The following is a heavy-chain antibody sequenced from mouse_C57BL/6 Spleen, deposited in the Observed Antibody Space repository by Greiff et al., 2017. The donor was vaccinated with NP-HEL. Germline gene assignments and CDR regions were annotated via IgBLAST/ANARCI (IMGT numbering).Heavy chain of an antibody. CDR1: GYTFTDYN. V-gene: IGHV1-22*01. Sequence: EVKLVESGPELVKPGASVKMSCKASGYTFTDYNMHWVKQSHGKSLEWIGYINPNNGGTSYNQKFKGKATLTVNKSSSTAYMELRSLTSEDSAVYYCALRIFYYGSSYGYWGQGTTLTVSS. D-gene: IGHD1-1*01. CDR2: INPNNGGT. CDR3: ALRIFYYGSSYGY. J-gene: IGHJ2*01.